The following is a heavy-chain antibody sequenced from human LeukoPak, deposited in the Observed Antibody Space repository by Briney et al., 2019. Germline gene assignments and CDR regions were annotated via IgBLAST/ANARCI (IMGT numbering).Heavy chain of an antibody. CDR2: ISAYNGNT. Sequence: ASVKVSCKASGYTFTSYGISWVRQAPGQGLEWMGWISAYNGNTNYAQKLQGRVTMTTDTSTSTAYMELRSLRSDDTAVYYCARGGMTTVTTYYFQHWGQGTLVTVSS. J-gene: IGHJ1*01. V-gene: IGHV1-18*01. CDR3: ARGGMTTVTTYYFQH. D-gene: IGHD4-17*01. CDR1: GYTFTSYG.